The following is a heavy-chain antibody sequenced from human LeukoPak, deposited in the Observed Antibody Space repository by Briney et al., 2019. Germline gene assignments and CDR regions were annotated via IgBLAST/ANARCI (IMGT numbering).Heavy chain of an antibody. CDR2: NSSSSSYT. J-gene: IGHJ6*02. D-gene: IGHD6-19*01. CDR3: ARAPAVAAQGYYGMDV. CDR1: GFTFSDYY. V-gene: IGHV3-11*06. Sequence: PGGSLRLSCAASGFTFSDYYMSWIRQAPGKGLEWVSYNSSSSSYTNYADSVKGRFTISRDNAKNSLYLQMNSLRAEDTAVYYCARAPAVAAQGYYGMDVWGQGTTVTVSS.